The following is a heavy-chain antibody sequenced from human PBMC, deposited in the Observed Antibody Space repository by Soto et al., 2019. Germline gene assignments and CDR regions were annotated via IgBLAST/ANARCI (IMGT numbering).Heavy chain of an antibody. J-gene: IGHJ4*02. V-gene: IGHV1-46*01. Sequence: QVQLMQSGAEVKKPGASVKVSCKASGDTFTDYYIHWVRQAPGQGLEWMGTVNPSGGHTTYAQHFLSSVTMTRDTSTSTLYMELTSLTSDDTAIYYCARGGDVVVVTAALDYWGQGTLVTVSS. D-gene: IGHD2-21*02. CDR2: VNPSGGHT. CDR1: GDTFTDYY. CDR3: ARGGDVVVVTAALDY.